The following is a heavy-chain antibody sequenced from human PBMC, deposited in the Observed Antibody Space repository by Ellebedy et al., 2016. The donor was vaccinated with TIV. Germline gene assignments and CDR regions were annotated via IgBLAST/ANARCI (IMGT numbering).Heavy chain of an antibody. J-gene: IGHJ4*02. D-gene: IGHD6-13*01. CDR3: VRGGARSSWYWRL. Sequence: GESLKISCAASGFSFSNYWMTWVRQAPGKGLELVATIHKDGSERYYVDSVKGRFTVSRDNTRDMLFLEMSSLKADDTGIYYCVRGGARSSWYWRLWGQGTLVTVSA. CDR1: GFSFSNYW. V-gene: IGHV3-7*03. CDR2: IHKDGSER.